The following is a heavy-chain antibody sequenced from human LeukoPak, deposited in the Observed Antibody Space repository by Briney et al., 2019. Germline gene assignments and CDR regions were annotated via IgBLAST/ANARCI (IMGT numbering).Heavy chain of an antibody. D-gene: IGHD5-18*01. CDR1: GFTSTSYG. V-gene: IGHV1-18*04. CDR2: ISVHSGKT. CDR3: ARKDGFTYGLPLDY. J-gene: IGHJ4*02. Sequence: PWASVKVSCKASGFTSTSYGISWVRQAPGQGLEWMGWISVHSGKTDYSEDLQDRVTLTTDTSTSTAYMELRSLRFDDTAVYYCARKDGFTYGLPLDYWGQGTLVTVSS.